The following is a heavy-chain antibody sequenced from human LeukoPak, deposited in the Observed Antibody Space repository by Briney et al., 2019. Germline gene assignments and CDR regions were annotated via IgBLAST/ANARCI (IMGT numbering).Heavy chain of an antibody. J-gene: IGHJ4*02. D-gene: IGHD1-26*01. CDR3: AKDLGRYRNNYFDY. V-gene: IGHV3-23*01. CDR2: ISGSGGGT. CDR1: GFTFSSYA. Sequence: GGSLRLSCTASGFTFSSYAMSWVRQAPEKGLEWVSTISGSGGGTYYADSVKGRFTISRDDSKNTLYLQMNSLRAEDTAVYYCAKDLGRYRNNYFDYWGQGTLVTVSS.